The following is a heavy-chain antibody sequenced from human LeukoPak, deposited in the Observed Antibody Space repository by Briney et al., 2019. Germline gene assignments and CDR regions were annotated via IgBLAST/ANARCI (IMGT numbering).Heavy chain of an antibody. V-gene: IGHV4-30-2*01. CDR1: GGSISRNNYY. CDR3: ARDKSLDY. J-gene: IGHJ4*02. CDR2: IYQSGST. Sequence: SQTLSLTCAVSGGSISRNNYYWSWIRQPPGKGLEWIGYIYQSGSTYYNPSLKSRVTISLDRSKNQFSLKLSSVTAADTAVYYCARDKSLDYWGQGTLVTVSS.